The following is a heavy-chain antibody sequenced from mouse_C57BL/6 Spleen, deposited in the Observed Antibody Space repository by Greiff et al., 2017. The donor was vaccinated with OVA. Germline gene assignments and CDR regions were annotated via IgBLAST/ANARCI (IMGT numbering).Heavy chain of an antibody. CDR1: GFSLTSYG. CDR2: IWSGGGT. V-gene: IGHV2-2*01. J-gene: IGHJ3*01. D-gene: IGHD1-1*01. Sequence: VLLVESGPGLVQPSQSLSITCTVSGFSLTSYGVHWVRQSPGKGLEWLGVIWSGGGTDYNAAFISSLSISKDNSKSQVFFKMNGLRADDTAIYYCAGYYGSSCAYWGQGTLVTVSA. CDR3: AGYYGSSCAY.